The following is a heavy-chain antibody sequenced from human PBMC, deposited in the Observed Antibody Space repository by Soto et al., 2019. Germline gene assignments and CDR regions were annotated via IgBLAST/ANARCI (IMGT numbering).Heavy chain of an antibody. J-gene: IGHJ4*02. CDR3: ARDGLPPHRIAALDY. CDR1: GGSISSGGYY. D-gene: IGHD6-6*01. Sequence: SETLSLTCTVSGGSISSGGYYWSWIRQHPGKGLEWIGYIYYSGSTYYNPSLKSRVTISVDTSKNQFSLKLSSVTAADTAVYYCARDGLPPHRIAALDYWGQGTLVTVSS. V-gene: IGHV4-31*03. CDR2: IYYSGST.